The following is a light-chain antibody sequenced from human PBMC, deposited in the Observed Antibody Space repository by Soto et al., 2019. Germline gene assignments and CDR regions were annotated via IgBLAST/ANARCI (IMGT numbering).Light chain of an antibody. CDR3: KQTYCNSLYT. Sequence: DIQMTQSPSSLSASVGDRVTISCRASQTISSYLNWYQQKPGKAPKLLIYAASSWQSWGPSRFSGSGSRPDFTLTISSLPPEVFAQYHCKQTYCNSLYTFGQGT. CDR2: AAS. J-gene: IGKJ2*01. CDR1: QTISSY. V-gene: IGKV1-39*01.